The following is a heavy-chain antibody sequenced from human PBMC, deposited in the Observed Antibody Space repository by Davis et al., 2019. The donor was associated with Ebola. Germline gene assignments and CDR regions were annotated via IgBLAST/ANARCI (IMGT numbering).Heavy chain of an antibody. CDR2: IYYTGSA. CDR3: AERGGSV. D-gene: IGHD3-16*01. CDR1: GVSISSHY. V-gene: IGHV4-59*11. J-gene: IGHJ1*01. Sequence: PSETLSLTCTVSGVSISSHYWNWIRQPPGKRLEWIGSIYYTGSANYNSSLNSRVSISVDTSKNQFSLKLTSVTAADTAMYYCAERGGSVWGPGTLVTVSS.